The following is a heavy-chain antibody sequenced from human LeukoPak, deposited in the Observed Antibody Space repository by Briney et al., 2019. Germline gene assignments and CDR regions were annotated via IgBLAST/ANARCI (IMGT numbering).Heavy chain of an antibody. Sequence: GGSLRLSCSASGFTFSSYAMHCVRQAPGKGLQHVSAISSDGGSTNDANSVKGRFTISRDNSKNTLYLQMSSLRAEDTAVYYCVKASNYDTSGYYYRVFDIWGQGTMVTVSS. CDR3: VKASNYDTSGYYYRVFDI. J-gene: IGHJ3*02. D-gene: IGHD3-22*01. V-gene: IGHV3-64D*06. CDR2: ISSDGGST. CDR1: GFTFSSYA.